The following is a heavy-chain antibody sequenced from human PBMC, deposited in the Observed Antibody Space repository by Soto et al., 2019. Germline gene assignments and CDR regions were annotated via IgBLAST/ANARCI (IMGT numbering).Heavy chain of an antibody. CDR1: GFTFNSYA. D-gene: IGHD3-10*01. CDR3: VKGAITMVRGVIASAEYFHH. Sequence: GGSLRLSCSASGFTFNSYAMHWVRQAPGKGLEYVSAISSNGGSTYYGDSVKGRFTISRDNSKNTLYLQMSSLRAEDTAVYYCVKGAITMVRGVIASAEYFHHWGQGTLVTVSS. CDR2: ISSNGGST. V-gene: IGHV3-64D*06. J-gene: IGHJ1*01.